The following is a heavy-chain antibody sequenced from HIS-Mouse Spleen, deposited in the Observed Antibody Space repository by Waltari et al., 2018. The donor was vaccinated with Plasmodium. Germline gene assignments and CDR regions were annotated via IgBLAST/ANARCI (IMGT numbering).Heavy chain of an antibody. V-gene: IGHV3-13*01. D-gene: IGHD1-7*01. CDR2: IDTAGDT. Sequence: EVQLVESGGGLVQPGGSLRLSCAASGFTFSTYDMHWVRQATGKGVEWVSAIDTAGDTYYPGSVKGRFTISRENAKNSLYLQMNSLRAGDTAVYYCARAIAGTTYYFDYWGQGTLVTVSS. CDR3: ARAIAGTTYYFDY. J-gene: IGHJ4*02. CDR1: GFTFSTYD.